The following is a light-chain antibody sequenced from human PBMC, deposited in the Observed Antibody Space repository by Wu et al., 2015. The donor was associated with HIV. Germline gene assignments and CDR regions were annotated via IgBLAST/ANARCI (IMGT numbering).Light chain of an antibody. J-gene: IGKJ2*03. Sequence: EIVLTQSPGTLSLSPGERATLSCRASQSVSSSYLAWYQQKPGQAPRLLIYGASSRATGIPDRFSGSGSGTDFTLTITSLEPEDSAVYYCQQRSSWPPYSFGQGTRLEIK. CDR1: QSVSSSY. CDR2: GAS. CDR3: QQRSSWPPYS. V-gene: IGKV3D-20*02.